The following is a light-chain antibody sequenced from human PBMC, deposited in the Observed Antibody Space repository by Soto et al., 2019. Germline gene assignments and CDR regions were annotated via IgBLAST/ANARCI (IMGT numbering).Light chain of an antibody. CDR2: GAS. J-gene: IGKJ1*01. CDR3: QQYVSSRT. CDR1: QSVSDNY. Sequence: EIVLTQSPGTLALSPGARATLSCRASQSVSDNYLAWYQQKPGQAPRLLIYGASSRAAGISDRFSGSGSGTDLTLTISRLEPEDFAVYFCQQYVSSRTFGQGTKVELK. V-gene: IGKV3-20*01.